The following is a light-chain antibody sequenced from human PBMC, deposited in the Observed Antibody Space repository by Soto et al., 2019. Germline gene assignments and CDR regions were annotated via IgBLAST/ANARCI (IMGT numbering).Light chain of an antibody. CDR2: WAS. Sequence: DIVMTQSPDSLAVSLGESATINCKSSQSVLYSSNNKNYLAWYQQKPGQPPKLLIYWASTRESGVPDRFSGSGSGTDFTLTISSLQAEHVAVYYCQQYYSTPPYTFGQGTKLEI. J-gene: IGKJ2*01. CDR1: QSVLYSSNNKNY. V-gene: IGKV4-1*01. CDR3: QQYYSTPPYT.